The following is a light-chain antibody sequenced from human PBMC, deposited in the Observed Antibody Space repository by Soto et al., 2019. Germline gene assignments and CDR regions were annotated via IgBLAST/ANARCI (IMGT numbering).Light chain of an antibody. CDR3: QQRLNWQVT. V-gene: IGKV3-11*01. Sequence: EAFFTQSTVTLSLSPGERATLSCRASQSVSNYLAWYQQKPGQPPRLLIYDASNRATGIPARFSGSGSGTDFTLTISSLEPEDFAVYYCQQRLNWQVTFGQGTRLEIK. CDR2: DAS. J-gene: IGKJ5*01. CDR1: QSVSNY.